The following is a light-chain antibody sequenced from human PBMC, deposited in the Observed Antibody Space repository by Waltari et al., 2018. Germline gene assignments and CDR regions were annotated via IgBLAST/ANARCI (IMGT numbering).Light chain of an antibody. J-gene: IGLJ3*02. V-gene: IGLV2-14*03. CDR2: DVS. Sequence: QSALTQPASVSGSPGQSITISCTGTSSDVGGYNYVSWYQQHQGKAPKLMIYDVSNRPSGLSKRFSGSKSGNTASLTISGLQAEDEADYYCSSYTSSNTWVFGGGTKLTVL. CDR3: SSYTSSNTWV. CDR1: SSDVGGYNY.